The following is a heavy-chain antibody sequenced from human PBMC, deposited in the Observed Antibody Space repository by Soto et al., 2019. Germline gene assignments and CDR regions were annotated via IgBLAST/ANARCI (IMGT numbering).Heavy chain of an antibody. D-gene: IGHD2-21*02. CDR1: GGSVNSSPYY. V-gene: IGHV4-39*01. Sequence: QLQLQESGPGLVKPSETLSLTCTVSGGSVNSSPYYWGWIRQPPGKGLDWIGNIYYSGSTDYNPSLKSRVTISVDTSKNQFSLKLSSVTAADTAVYYCARLARSGGDGIHYWGQGTLVTVSS. CDR3: ARLARSGGDGIHY. J-gene: IGHJ4*02. CDR2: IYYSGST.